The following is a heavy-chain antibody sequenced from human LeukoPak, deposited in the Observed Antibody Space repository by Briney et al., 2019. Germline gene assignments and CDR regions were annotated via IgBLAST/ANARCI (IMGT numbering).Heavy chain of an antibody. CDR2: IYRGGST. J-gene: IGHJ3*02. CDR1: GFTISSNY. D-gene: IGHD5-24*01. CDR3: ARTHSIRDAFDI. V-gene: IGHV3-53*01. Sequence: GGSLRLSCAASGFTISSNYMSWVRQAPGKGLEWVSVIYRGGSTYYADSVTGRFTISRDNAQNSLYLQMNSLRAEDTALYYCARTHSIRDAFDIWGQGTMVTVSS.